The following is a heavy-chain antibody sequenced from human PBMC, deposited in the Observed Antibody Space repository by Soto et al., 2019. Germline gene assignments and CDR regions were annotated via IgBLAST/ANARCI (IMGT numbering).Heavy chain of an antibody. D-gene: IGHD3-16*01. CDR3: ARGGEMPYYYYGLDV. V-gene: IGHV3-23*01. CDR1: GFTFSSYA. J-gene: IGHJ6*02. Sequence: GGSLRLSCAASGFTFSSYAMSWVRQAPGKGLEWVSAISGSGGSTYYADSVKGRVAMTTDTSTSTVYMDLRSLRSDDTAVYYCARGGEMPYYYYGLDVWGQGTTVTVSS. CDR2: ISGSGGST.